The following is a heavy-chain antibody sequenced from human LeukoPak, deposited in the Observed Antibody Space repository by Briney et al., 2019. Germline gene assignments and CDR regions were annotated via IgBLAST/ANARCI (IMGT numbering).Heavy chain of an antibody. D-gene: IGHD4-17*01. J-gene: IGHJ6*02. CDR2: IYYSGST. Sequence: TSETLSLTCTVSGGSIRNYYWSWIRQPPGKGLEWIGYIYYSGSTNYNPSLKSRVTISVDTSKNQFSLKLSSVTAADTAVYYCARSTTVTNYYYYGMDVWGQGTTVTVSS. V-gene: IGHV4-59*01. CDR3: ARSTTVTNYYYYGMDV. CDR1: GGSIRNYY.